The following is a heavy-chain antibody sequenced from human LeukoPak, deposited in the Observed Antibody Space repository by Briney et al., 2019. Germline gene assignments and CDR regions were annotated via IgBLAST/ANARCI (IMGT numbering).Heavy chain of an antibody. J-gene: IGHJ4*02. CDR3: ARHYSGAYGLGY. V-gene: IGHV3-48*01. CDR1: GFTFDDYG. D-gene: IGHD1-26*01. CDR2: ISSTSSTI. Sequence: GGSLRLSCAAAGFTFDDYGMSWVRQAPGKGLEWISYISSTSSTIYYADSVKGRFTISRDSAKNSLYLQMNSLRAEDTAVYYCARHYSGAYGLGYWGQGTLVTVSS.